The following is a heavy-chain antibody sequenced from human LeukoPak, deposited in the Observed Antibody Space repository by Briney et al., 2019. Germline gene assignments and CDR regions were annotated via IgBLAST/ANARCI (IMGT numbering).Heavy chain of an antibody. Sequence: GGSLRPSCAASGFTFSSYWMHWVRQAPGKGLVWVSRIKSDGSNYYADSVKGRFTIFRDNAKNTLYLQMNSLRAEDTAVYYCARGMSGYYGMDVWGQGTTVTVSS. CDR2: IKSDGSN. J-gene: IGHJ6*02. CDR3: ARGMSGYYGMDV. V-gene: IGHV3-74*01. CDR1: GFTFSSYW.